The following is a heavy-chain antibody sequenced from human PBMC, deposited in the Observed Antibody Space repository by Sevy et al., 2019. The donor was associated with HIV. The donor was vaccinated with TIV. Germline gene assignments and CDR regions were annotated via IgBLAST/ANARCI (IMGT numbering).Heavy chain of an antibody. V-gene: IGHV1-24*01. CDR2: FDPEDGET. J-gene: IGHJ4*02. D-gene: IGHD3-22*01. CDR1: GYTLTKLS. CDR3: AAAREYYEDSSGYLDY. Sequence: ASVKVSCKVSGYTLTKLSMHWVRHAPGKGLEWMGRFDPEDGETIFAQKFQGRVTMTEDTSTDTAYMELSSLRPEDTAVYYCAAAREYYEDSSGYLDYWGQGTLVTVSS.